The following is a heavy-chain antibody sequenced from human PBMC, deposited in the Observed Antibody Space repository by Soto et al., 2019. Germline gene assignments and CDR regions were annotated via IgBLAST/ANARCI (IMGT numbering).Heavy chain of an antibody. Sequence: GGSLRLSCAASGFTFSSYGMHWVRQAPGKGLEWVAVISYDGSNKYYADSVKGRFTISRDNSKNTLYLQMNSLRAEDTAVYYCAKDPSYYDFWSGYHYGMDVWGQGTTVTVSS. CDR2: ISYDGSNK. V-gene: IGHV3-30*18. D-gene: IGHD3-3*01. CDR3: AKDPSYYDFWSGYHYGMDV. CDR1: GFTFSSYG. J-gene: IGHJ6*02.